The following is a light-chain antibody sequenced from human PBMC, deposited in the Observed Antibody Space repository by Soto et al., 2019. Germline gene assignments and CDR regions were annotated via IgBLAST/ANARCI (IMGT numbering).Light chain of an antibody. CDR1: QNISKY. V-gene: IGKV1-33*01. Sequence: DIQMTQSPSSLTASVGDRVTITCQTSQNISKYLIWYQQSPGKAPNLLISDASNLEAGVPSRFSGRGSGTHFTLTISSLQPEDIGRYYCHQYDDLPYTFGQGTSLPIK. CDR3: HQYDDLPYT. CDR2: DAS. J-gene: IGKJ2*01.